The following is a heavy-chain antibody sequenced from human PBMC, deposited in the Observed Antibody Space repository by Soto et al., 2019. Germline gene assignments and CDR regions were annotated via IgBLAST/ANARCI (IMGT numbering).Heavy chain of an antibody. CDR3: ARVGVNGHSSSWYMRFGMDV. Sequence: QVPLVESGGGVVQPGRSLRLSCAASGFTFSSYAMHWVRQAPGKGLEWVAVISYDGSNKYYADSVKGRFTISRDNSKNTLYLQMNSLRAEDTAVYYCARVGVNGHSSSWYMRFGMDVWGQGTTVTVSS. CDR2: ISYDGSNK. J-gene: IGHJ6*02. D-gene: IGHD6-13*01. V-gene: IGHV3-30-3*01. CDR1: GFTFSSYA.